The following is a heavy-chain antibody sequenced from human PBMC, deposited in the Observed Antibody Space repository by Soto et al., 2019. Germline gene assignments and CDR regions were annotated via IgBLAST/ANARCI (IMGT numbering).Heavy chain of an antibody. D-gene: IGHD6-13*01. CDR1: GFTFSSYG. CDR2: IWYDGSNK. V-gene: IGHV3-33*01. J-gene: IGHJ6*02. Sequence: QVQLVESGGGVVQPGRSLRLSCAASGFTFSSYGLHWVRQAPGKGLEWVAVIWYDGSNKYYADSVKGRFTISRDNSKNTLYLTMNSLRAEDTAVYYCARDLKFRAPAGGAGYYYYGMDVWGQGTTVTVSS. CDR3: ARDLKFRAPAGGAGYYYYGMDV.